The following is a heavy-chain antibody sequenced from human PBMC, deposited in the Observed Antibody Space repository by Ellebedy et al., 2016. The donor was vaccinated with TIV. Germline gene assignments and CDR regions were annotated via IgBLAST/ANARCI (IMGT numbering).Heavy chain of an antibody. CDR3: ARVQRSTKLAHTFDI. CDR2: IIPIFGTA. D-gene: IGHD1-26*01. J-gene: IGHJ3*02. Sequence: SVKVSCXASGGTFSSYAISWVRQAPGQGLEWMGGIIPIFGTANYAQKFQGRVTITADESTSTAYMELSSLRSEDTAVYYCARVQRSTKLAHTFDIWGQGTMVTVSS. CDR1: GGTFSSYA. V-gene: IGHV1-69*13.